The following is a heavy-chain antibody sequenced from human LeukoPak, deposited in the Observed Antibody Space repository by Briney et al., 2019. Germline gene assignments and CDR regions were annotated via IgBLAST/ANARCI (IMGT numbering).Heavy chain of an antibody. V-gene: IGHV3-74*01. CDR3: VRDKDGYNF. D-gene: IGHD5-24*01. CDR1: GFTFSSYA. J-gene: IGHJ4*02. Sequence: GGSLRLSCAASGFTFSSYAMSWVRQAPGKGLVWVSRIDTDGKTTTYADSVKGRFTISRDNAKNMLYLQMNSLRVEDTAVYYCVRDKDGYNFWGQGTLVSVSS. CDR2: IDTDGKTT.